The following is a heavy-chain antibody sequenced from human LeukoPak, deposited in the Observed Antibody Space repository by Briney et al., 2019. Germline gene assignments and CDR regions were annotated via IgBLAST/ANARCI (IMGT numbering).Heavy chain of an antibody. Sequence: PSETLSLTCTVSGGSISSYYWSWIRQPPGKGLEWIGHIHYSGSTNYNPSLKSRVTISVDTSKNQFSLKLSSVTAADTAVYYCARTTEGYCRGRSCYSYYYYMDVWGKGTTVTVSS. CDR2: IHYSGST. V-gene: IGHV4-59*01. D-gene: IGHD2-15*01. CDR3: ARTTEGYCRGRSCYSYYYYMDV. J-gene: IGHJ6*03. CDR1: GGSISSYY.